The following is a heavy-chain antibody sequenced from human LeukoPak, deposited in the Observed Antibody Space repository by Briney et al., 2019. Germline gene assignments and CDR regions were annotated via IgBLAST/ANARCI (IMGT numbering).Heavy chain of an antibody. CDR2: INHRGST. Sequence: SETLSLTCAVYGGSFSGYYWSWIRQPPGKGLEWIGEINHRGSTNYNPSLKSRVTISVDTSKNQFSLKLSSVIAADTAVYYCARWDSFDAFDIWGQGTMVTVSS. CDR1: GGSFSGYY. J-gene: IGHJ3*02. CDR3: ARWDSFDAFDI. D-gene: IGHD1-26*01. V-gene: IGHV4-34*01.